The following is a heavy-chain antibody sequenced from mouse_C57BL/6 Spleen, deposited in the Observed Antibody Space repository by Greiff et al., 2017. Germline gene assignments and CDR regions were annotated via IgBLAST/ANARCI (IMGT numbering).Heavy chain of an antibody. D-gene: IGHD3-2*02. CDR1: GYTFTSYW. Sequence: QVQLQQPGAELVMPGASVKLSCKASGYTFTSYWMHWVKQRPGQGLEWIGEIDPSDSYTNYNQKFKGKSTLTVDKSSSTTYMQLSSLTSEDSSFYYCARSVTAQTTGAMDYWGQGTSVTVSS. CDR2: IDPSDSYT. CDR3: ARSVTAQTTGAMDY. V-gene: IGHV1-69*01. J-gene: IGHJ4*01.